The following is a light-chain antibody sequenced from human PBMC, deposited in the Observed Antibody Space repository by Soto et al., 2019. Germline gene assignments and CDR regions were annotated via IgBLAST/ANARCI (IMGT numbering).Light chain of an antibody. J-gene: IGKJ4*01. CDR2: GAS. Sequence: EIVLTQSPDTLSLSPGERATLSCRASQSVSSSYLAWYQQKPVQAPRLLIYGASNRATGIPDRFSGSGSGIDFTLTISRLEPEDFGVYYCQQYGSSPVTFGGGTKVEIK. CDR1: QSVSSSY. CDR3: QQYGSSPVT. V-gene: IGKV3-20*01.